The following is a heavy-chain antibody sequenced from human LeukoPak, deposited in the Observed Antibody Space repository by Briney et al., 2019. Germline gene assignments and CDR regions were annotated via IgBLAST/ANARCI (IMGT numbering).Heavy chain of an antibody. CDR3: AREWELLGSAFDI. J-gene: IGHJ3*02. Sequence: ASVQVSCKASVYTFTGYYMHWVRQAPGQGLEWMGWINPNSGGTNYAQKFQGRVTMTRDTSISTAYMELSRLRSDDTAVYYCAREWELLGSAFDIWGQGTMVTVSS. CDR2: INPNSGGT. D-gene: IGHD1-26*01. CDR1: VYTFTGYY. V-gene: IGHV1-2*02.